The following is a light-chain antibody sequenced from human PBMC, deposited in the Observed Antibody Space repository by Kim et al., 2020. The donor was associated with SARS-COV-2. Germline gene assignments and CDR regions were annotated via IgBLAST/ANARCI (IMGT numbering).Light chain of an antibody. CDR2: DAS. CDR1: QSINSR. Sequence: DIQMTQSPSTLSASVGDRVTITCRASQSINSRLAWYQQRPGKAPDLLIFDASILQSGVSSRFNGSESGTEFSLTISSLQPDDFATYYCHQYYSYSYTFGQGTKLEI. J-gene: IGKJ2*01. CDR3: HQYYSYSYT. V-gene: IGKV1-5*01.